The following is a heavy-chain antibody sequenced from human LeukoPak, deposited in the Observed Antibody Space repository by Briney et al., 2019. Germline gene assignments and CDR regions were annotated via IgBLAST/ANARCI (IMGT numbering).Heavy chain of an antibody. D-gene: IGHD2/OR15-2a*01. V-gene: IGHV4-31*03. CDR1: GGSISSGGYF. Sequence: SETLSLTCTVSGGSISSGGYFWRWLRQHPGRGLEWIGYIYSSGSTYYNPSRKSRVTISVDTSKNQFSLKLSSVTAADTAVYYSAGDHGPSFYWFDPWGQGTLVTVSS. CDR2: IYSSGST. CDR3: AGDHGPSFYWFDP. J-gene: IGHJ5*02.